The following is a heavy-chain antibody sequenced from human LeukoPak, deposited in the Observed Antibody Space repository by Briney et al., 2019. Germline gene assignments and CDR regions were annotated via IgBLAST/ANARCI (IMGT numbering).Heavy chain of an antibody. V-gene: IGHV5-51*01. CDR3: ARVRGAYCSGGSCYPDY. Sequence: GESLKISCKGSGYSFTSYWIGWVRQMPGKGLEWMGIIYPGDSDTRYSPSFQGQVTISADKSISTAYLQWSGLKASDTAMYYCARVRGAYCSGGSCYPDYWGQGTLVTVSS. J-gene: IGHJ4*02. D-gene: IGHD2-15*01. CDR2: IYPGDSDT. CDR1: GYSFTSYW.